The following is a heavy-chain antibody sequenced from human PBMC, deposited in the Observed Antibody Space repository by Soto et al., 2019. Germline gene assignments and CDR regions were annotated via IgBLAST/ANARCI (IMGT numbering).Heavy chain of an antibody. CDR2: ISSSGSTI. CDR3: ASHSSGWYQTPNYYYYGMDV. Sequence: SLRLSCAASGFTFSSYEMNWVRQAPGKGLEWVSYISSSGSTIYYADSVKGRFTISRDNAKNSLYLQMNSLRAEDTAVYYCASHSSGWYQTPNYYYYGMDVWGQGTTVTVSS. D-gene: IGHD6-19*01. CDR1: GFTFSSYE. J-gene: IGHJ6*02. V-gene: IGHV3-48*03.